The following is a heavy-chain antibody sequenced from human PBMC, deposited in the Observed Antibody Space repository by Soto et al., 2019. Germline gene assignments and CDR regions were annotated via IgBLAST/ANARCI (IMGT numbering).Heavy chain of an antibody. CDR3: ALRSMAVVPEY. V-gene: IGHV3-23*01. CDR1: GLTFSRHA. J-gene: IGHJ4*02. Sequence: GGSLRLSCAASGLTFSRHAMAWVRQAPGKGLEWLSSISESSSNTYYADSVKGRFTISKDNSKNMLYLQMNSLRDEDTAVYYCALRSMAVVPEYWGQGTLVTVSS. CDR2: ISESSSNT. D-gene: IGHD3-22*01.